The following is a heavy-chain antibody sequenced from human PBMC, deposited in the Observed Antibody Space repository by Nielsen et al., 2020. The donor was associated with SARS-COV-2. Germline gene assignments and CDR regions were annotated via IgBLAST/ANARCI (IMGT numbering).Heavy chain of an antibody. J-gene: IGHJ5*02. CDR3: ARDRGPVVPAAIVGWFDP. D-gene: IGHD2-2*02. V-gene: IGHV1-3*01. CDR1: GYTFTSYA. CDR2: INAGNGNT. Sequence: ASVKVSCKASGYTFTSYAMHWVRQAPGQRFEWMGWINAGNGNTKYSQKFQGRVTITADESTSTAYMELSSLRSEDTAVYYCARDRGPVVPAAIVGWFDPWGQGTLVTVSS.